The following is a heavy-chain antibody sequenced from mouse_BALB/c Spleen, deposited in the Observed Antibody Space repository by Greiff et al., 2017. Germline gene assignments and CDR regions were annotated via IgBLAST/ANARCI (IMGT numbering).Heavy chain of an antibody. V-gene: IGHV5-6-5*01. J-gene: IGHJ4*01. D-gene: IGHD2-14*01. CDR3: ARGGTYYAMDY. Sequence: EVQVVESGGGLVKPGGSLKLSCAASGFTFSSYAMSWVRQTPEKRLEWVASISSGGSTYYPDSVMGRFTISRDNARNILYLQMSSLRSEDTAMYYCARGGTYYAMDYWGQGTSVTVSS. CDR2: ISSGGST. CDR1: GFTFSSYA.